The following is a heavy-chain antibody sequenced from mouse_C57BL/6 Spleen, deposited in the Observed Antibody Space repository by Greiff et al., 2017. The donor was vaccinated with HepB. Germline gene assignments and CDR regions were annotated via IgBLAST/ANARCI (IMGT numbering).Heavy chain of an antibody. CDR2: IDPETGGT. V-gene: IGHV1-15*01. J-gene: IGHJ2*01. CDR3: TRQGGPKDY. D-gene: IGHD1-1*02. CDR1: GYTFTDYE. Sequence: VQLQQSGAELVRPGASVTLSCKASGYTFTDYEMHWVKQTPVHGLEWIGAIDPETGGTAYNQKFKGKAILTADKSSSTAYMELRSLTSEDSDVYICTRQGGPKDYWGQGTALTVSS.